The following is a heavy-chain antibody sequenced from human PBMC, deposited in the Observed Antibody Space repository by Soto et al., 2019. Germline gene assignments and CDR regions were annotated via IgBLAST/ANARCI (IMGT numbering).Heavy chain of an antibody. Sequence: GGSLRLSCAASGFTFSSYGMHWVRQAPGKGLEWVAVIWYDGSNKYYADSVKGRFTISRDNSKNTLYLQMNSLRAEDTAVYYCARDPSYCSSTSCYGGIGWFDPWGQGTLVTVSS. J-gene: IGHJ5*02. V-gene: IGHV3-33*01. CDR1: GFTFSSYG. CDR2: IWYDGSNK. D-gene: IGHD2-2*01. CDR3: ARDPSYCSSTSCYGGIGWFDP.